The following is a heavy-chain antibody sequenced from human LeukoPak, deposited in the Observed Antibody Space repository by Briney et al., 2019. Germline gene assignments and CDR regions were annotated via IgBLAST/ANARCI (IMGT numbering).Heavy chain of an antibody. D-gene: IGHD6-19*01. CDR3: AREGDSSGCPDY. Sequence: GGSLRLSCAASGFTFSSYEMNWVRQAPGKGLEWVSYISSSGSTIYYADSVKGRFTISRDNAKNSLYLQMNSPRAEDTAVYYCAREGDSSGCPDYWGQGTLVTVSS. CDR1: GFTFSSYE. CDR2: ISSSGSTI. J-gene: IGHJ4*02. V-gene: IGHV3-48*03.